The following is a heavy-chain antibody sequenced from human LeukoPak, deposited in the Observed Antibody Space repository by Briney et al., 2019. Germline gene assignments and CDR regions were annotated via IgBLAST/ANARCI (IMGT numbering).Heavy chain of an antibody. D-gene: IGHD2-21*01. CDR1: GDSVSGSPAV. J-gene: IGHJ4*02. V-gene: IGHV6-1*01. CDR3: ARGAVCGGTNFDY. CDR2: AYYRSKWYI. Sequence: SQTLSLTCAISGDSVSGSPAVWNWIRQSPSRGLEWLGRAYYRSKWYIDYAVSVKGRITITPDTSKNQFSLQLNSVTPEDTAVYYCARGAVCGGTNFDYWGQGTLVTVSS.